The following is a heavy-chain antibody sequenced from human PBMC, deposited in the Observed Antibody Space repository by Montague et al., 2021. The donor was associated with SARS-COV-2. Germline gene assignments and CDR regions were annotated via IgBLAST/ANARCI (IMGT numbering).Heavy chain of an antibody. J-gene: IGHJ4*02. CDR1: GGSISSGNYN. D-gene: IGHD5-12*01. Sequence: TLSLTCTVYGGSISSGNYNWSWIRPPAGKGLEWNRRNYTSGSXNYNPSLKSRVTISTDTSKNQFYLKLISMTAAATSVYYCARQVGRCYDWRLDSWGQGTLVTVSS. CDR2: NYTSGSX. V-gene: IGHV4-61*02. CDR3: ARQVGRCYDWRLDS.